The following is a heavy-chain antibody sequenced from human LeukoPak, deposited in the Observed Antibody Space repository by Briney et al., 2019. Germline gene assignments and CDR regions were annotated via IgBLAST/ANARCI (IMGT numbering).Heavy chain of an antibody. D-gene: IGHD5-18*01. V-gene: IGHV3-21*01. CDR1: GFTFSSYS. Sequence: GGSLRLSCAASGFTFSSYSMNWVRQAPGKGLEWVSSFSSSSSYIYYADSVKGRFTISRDNAKNSLYLQMNSLRAEDTAVYYCARDRWIQLWENYYYYGMDVWGKGTTVTVSS. CDR3: ARDRWIQLWENYYYYGMDV. J-gene: IGHJ6*04. CDR2: FSSSSSYI.